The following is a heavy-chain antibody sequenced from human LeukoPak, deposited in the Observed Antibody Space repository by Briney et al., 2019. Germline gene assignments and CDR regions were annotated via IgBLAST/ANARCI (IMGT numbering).Heavy chain of an antibody. CDR3: AKDQGAMVRGVSPN. V-gene: IGHV3-30*04. CDR2: ISYDGSNK. Sequence: PGGSLRLSCAASGFTFSSYAMHWVRQAPGKGLEWVAVISYDGSNKYYADSVKGRFTISRDNSKNTLYLQMNSLRAEDTAVYYCAKDQGAMVRGVSPNWGQGTLVTVSS. J-gene: IGHJ4*02. D-gene: IGHD3-10*01. CDR1: GFTFSSYA.